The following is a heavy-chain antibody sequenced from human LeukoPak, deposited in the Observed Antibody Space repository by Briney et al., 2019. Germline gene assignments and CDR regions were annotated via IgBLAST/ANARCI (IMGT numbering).Heavy chain of an antibody. V-gene: IGHV4-39*01. D-gene: IGHD6-13*01. J-gene: IGHJ4*02. Sequence: SETLSLTCTVSGVSISRGNYCWGWVRQPPGKGLEWIGCICYSGSTYYHPSLKGRVTISVDTSKNQFSLKLSSVTAADTAVYYCARRDPSHYSSSSFDYWGQGTLVTVSS. CDR3: ARRDPSHYSSSSFDY. CDR2: ICYSGST. CDR1: GVSISRGNYC.